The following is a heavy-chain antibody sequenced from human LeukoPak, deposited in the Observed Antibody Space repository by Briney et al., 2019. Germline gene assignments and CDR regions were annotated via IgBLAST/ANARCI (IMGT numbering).Heavy chain of an antibody. CDR1: GYTFTDYY. J-gene: IGHJ4*02. CDR2: INPNSGAT. D-gene: IGHD3-3*01. Sequence: GASVKVSCKASGYTFTDYYMHWVRQAPGQGLEWMGSINPNSGATNYAREFQGRVTMTRDTSITTAYMELSRLTSDDTAVFYCARDSLGFGAPWCFDYWGQGTLVTVSS. V-gene: IGHV1-2*02. CDR3: ARDSLGFGAPWCFDY.